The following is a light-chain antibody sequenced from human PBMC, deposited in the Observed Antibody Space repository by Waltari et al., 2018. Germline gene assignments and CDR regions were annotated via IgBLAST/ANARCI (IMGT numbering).Light chain of an antibody. CDR2: YAN. CDR3: QQGNSNPFT. CDR1: QGISSY. V-gene: IGKV1-9*01. J-gene: IGKJ3*01. Sequence: DIQMSQSPSSLSASVGDRVTITCRASQGISSYLNWYQQKPGKGTKLLVYYANTLASGVPSRFSGSRSGTEFTLTISSLQPEDFATYYCQQGNSNPFTFGPGTKLEI.